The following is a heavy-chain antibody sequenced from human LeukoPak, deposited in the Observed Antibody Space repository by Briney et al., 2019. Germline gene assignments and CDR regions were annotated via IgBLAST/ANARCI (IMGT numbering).Heavy chain of an antibody. CDR2: IYYSGST. Sequence: SQTLSLTCTVSGGSLSSGGYYWSWIRQNPGKGVEWIGCIYYSGSTYNNPSLTSRVTTSVDTSKNQFSLKLSSVTAADTAVYYCAREPYRYCSGGSCYPYNWFDPWGQGTLVTVSS. CDR3: AREPYRYCSGGSCYPYNWFDP. V-gene: IGHV4-31*03. CDR1: GGSLSSGGYY. D-gene: IGHD2-15*01. J-gene: IGHJ5*02.